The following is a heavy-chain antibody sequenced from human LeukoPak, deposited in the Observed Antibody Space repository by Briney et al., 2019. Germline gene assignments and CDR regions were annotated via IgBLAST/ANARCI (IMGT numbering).Heavy chain of an antibody. CDR2: ISGSSSYI. CDR3: AKEFNREYYYYGMDV. V-gene: IGHV3-21*01. CDR1: GFTFSNYN. J-gene: IGHJ6*02. D-gene: IGHD1-26*01. Sequence: GGSLRLSFAASGFTFSNYNMNWVRQAPGKGLEWVSSISGSSSYIFYADSVKGRFTISRDNSKNTLYLQMNSLRAEDTAVYYCAKEFNREYYYYGMDVWGQGTTVTVSS.